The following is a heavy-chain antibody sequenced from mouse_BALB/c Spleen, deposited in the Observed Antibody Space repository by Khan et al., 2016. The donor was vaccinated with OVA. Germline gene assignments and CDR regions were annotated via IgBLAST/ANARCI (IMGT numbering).Heavy chain of an antibody. CDR1: GYAFSSYW. CDR2: IYPGNGDT. CDR3: ARDYGSSFAY. V-gene: IGHV1-80*01. D-gene: IGHD1-1*01. Sequence: QVQLKQSGAELVRPGSSVKISCKASGYAFSSYWMNWVKQRPGQGLEWIGQIYPGNGDTNYNGKFKGKATLTADKSSSTAHLQLSSLKSEDSAVYFCARDYGSSFAYWGQGTLVTVSA. J-gene: IGHJ3*01.